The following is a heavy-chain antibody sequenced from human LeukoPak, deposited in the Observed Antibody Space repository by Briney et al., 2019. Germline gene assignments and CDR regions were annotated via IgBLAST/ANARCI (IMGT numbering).Heavy chain of an antibody. Sequence: SEALSLTCTVSGGSISSSSYYWGWIRQAPGKGLEWIGEINHVGNTNYNPSLKSRVTMSVDTSKNQFSLKLTSMTAADTAVYYCVRGIPRFDSWGQGTMVTVSS. V-gene: IGHV4-39*02. CDR3: VRGIPRFDS. CDR2: INHVGNT. D-gene: IGHD3-16*01. J-gene: IGHJ3*01. CDR1: GGSISSSSYY.